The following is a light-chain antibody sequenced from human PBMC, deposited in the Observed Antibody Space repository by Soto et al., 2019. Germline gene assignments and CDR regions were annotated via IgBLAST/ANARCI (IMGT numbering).Light chain of an antibody. J-gene: IGLJ3*02. V-gene: IGLV2-14*01. CDR2: EVS. Sequence: QSALTQPASVSGSPGQSITISCTGTSSDVGGYNYVSWYQQHPGKAPKLMIYEVSNRPSGVSNRFSGSKSGNTASLTISGLQAEDEADYYCSSYTSVSTRMFGGGTQLTVL. CDR1: SSDVGGYNY. CDR3: SSYTSVSTRM.